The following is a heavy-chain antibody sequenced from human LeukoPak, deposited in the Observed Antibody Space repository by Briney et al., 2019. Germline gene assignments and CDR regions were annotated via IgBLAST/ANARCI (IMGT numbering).Heavy chain of an antibody. J-gene: IGHJ4*02. Sequence: GASVKVSCKASGYTFTSYGISWVRQAPGQGLEWMGWINTNTGNPTYAQGFTGRFVFSLDTSVSTAYLQISSLKAEDTAVYYCARTADASRLQNRYFDYWGQGTLVTVSS. CDR3: ARTADASRLQNRYFDY. CDR1: GYTFTSYG. D-gene: IGHD4-11*01. V-gene: IGHV7-4-1*02. CDR2: INTNTGNP.